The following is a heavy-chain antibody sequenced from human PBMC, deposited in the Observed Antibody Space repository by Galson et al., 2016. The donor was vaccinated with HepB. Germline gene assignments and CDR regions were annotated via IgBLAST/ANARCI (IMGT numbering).Heavy chain of an antibody. CDR1: GLTFSNYA. CDR2: ISSNDDSA. V-gene: IGHV3-23*01. J-gene: IGHJ5*02. CDR3: AKHQRITVFRFDP. D-gene: IGHD3-3*01. Sequence: SLRLSCAASGLTFSNYAMSWVRHTSGKGLEWVSGISSNDDSAYYADSVKGRFTISRDNSKNTLYLQMNSLRADDTAVYYCAKHQRITVFRFDPWGQGTLVTVSS.